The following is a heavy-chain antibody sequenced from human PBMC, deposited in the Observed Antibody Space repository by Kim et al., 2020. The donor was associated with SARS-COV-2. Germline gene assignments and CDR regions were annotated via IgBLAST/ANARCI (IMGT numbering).Heavy chain of an antibody. J-gene: IGHJ2*01. Sequence: SVKVSCQASGGTLSSFPISWVRQAPGHGLEWMGGIVPLIGTTYYTQQFRDRVAITADESTGTTYMELSGLRSEDTALYYCARGLEPGQCYFVLWGRGTLVTVSS. V-gene: IGHV1-69*13. D-gene: IGHD3-3*01. CDR2: IVPLIGTT. CDR3: ARGLEPGQCYFVL. CDR1: GGTLSSFP.